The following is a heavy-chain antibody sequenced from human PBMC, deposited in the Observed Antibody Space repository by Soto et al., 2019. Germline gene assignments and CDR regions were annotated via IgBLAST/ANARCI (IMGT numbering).Heavy chain of an antibody. D-gene: IGHD3-10*01. CDR1: GLTLSDHY. CDR2: SRNKVIGYTT. Sequence: EVQLVQSGGGLVQPGGSLRLSCAASGLTLSDHYMDWVRQTPGKGLEWIGRSRNKVIGYTTEYAASVKGRFTNSRDDSQNSLYLQMNSMRTDDTAVYYCASGAPTFDDWGQGTLVTVSS. V-gene: IGHV3-72*01. CDR3: ASGAPTFDD. J-gene: IGHJ4*02.